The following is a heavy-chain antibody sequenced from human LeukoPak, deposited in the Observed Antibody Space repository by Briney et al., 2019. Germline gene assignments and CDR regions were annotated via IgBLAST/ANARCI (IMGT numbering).Heavy chain of an antibody. V-gene: IGHV1-69*13. CDR3: ARDRCSSTSCYAEYYGSGSYYVRFDY. J-gene: IGHJ4*02. CDR2: IIPIFGTA. Sequence: SVKVSCKASGGTFSSYAISWVRQAPGQGLEWMGGIIPIFGTANYAQKFQGRVTIAADESTSTAYMELSSLRSEDTAVYYCARDRCSSTSCYAEYYGSGSYYVRFDYWGQGTLVTVSS. CDR1: GGTFSSYA. D-gene: IGHD3-10*01.